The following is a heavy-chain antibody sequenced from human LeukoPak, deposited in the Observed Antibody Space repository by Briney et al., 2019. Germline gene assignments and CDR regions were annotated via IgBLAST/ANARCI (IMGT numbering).Heavy chain of an antibody. V-gene: IGHV4-59*01. Sequence: PSETLSLTCTVSGGSISSYYWSWIRQPPGKGLEWIGYIYYSGSTNYNPSLKSRVTISVDTSKNQFSLKLSSVTAADTAVYYCARVSSSGYYLYYYYYMDVWGKGTTVTVSS. D-gene: IGHD3-22*01. CDR2: IYYSGST. CDR1: GGSISSYY. CDR3: ARVSSSGYYLYYYYYMDV. J-gene: IGHJ6*03.